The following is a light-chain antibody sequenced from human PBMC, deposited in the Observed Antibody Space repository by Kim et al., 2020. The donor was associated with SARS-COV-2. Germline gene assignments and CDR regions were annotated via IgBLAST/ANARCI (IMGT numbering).Light chain of an antibody. CDR2: QDS. J-gene: IGLJ2*01. Sequence: SVSPGQTASITCSGDKLGDKYACWYQQKPGRSPVLVIYQDSKRPSGIPERFSGSNSGNTATLTISGTQAMDEADYFCQAWDRGTVVFGGGTQLTVL. CDR3: QAWDRGTVV. CDR1: KLGDKY. V-gene: IGLV3-1*01.